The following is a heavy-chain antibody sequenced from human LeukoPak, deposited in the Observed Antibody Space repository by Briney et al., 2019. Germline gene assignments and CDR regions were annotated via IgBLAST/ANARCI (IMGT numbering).Heavy chain of an antibody. CDR2: ISARGDST. CDR3: AKDLGRFGVGVSLDF. Sequence: GFLRPFFAASGFTFSDHAIIWVRQASGEGVEGGLGISARGDSTYYADSVKGRFTISREWSRNTLYLQMNSLRVEDSAVYYCAKDLGRFGVGVSLDFWGLGTLVTVAS. D-gene: IGHD3-3*01. J-gene: IGHJ4*02. CDR1: GFTFSDHA. V-gene: IGHV3-23*01.